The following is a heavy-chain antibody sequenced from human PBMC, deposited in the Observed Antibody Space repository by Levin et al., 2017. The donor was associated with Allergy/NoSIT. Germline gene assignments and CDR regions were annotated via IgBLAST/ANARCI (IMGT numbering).Heavy chain of an antibody. J-gene: IGHJ3*02. V-gene: IGHV4-59*08. CDR2: IYYSGST. D-gene: IGHD4-17*01. CDR1: GGSISSYY. CDR3: ASRDYGDAFDI. Sequence: NTSETLSLTCTVSGGSISSYYWSWIRQPPGKGLEWMGYIYYSGSTNYNPSLKSRVTISVDTSKNQFSPMLSSVTAADTAVYYCASRDYGDAFDIWGQGTMVTVSS.